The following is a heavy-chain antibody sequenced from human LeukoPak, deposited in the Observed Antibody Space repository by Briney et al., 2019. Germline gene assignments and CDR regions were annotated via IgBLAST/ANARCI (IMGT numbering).Heavy chain of an antibody. V-gene: IGHV5-51*01. CDR3: ARSSIPYCGGDCYSDYYYYMDV. D-gene: IGHD2-21*01. J-gene: IGHJ6*03. CDR1: GYSFTSYW. Sequence: GESLKISCKGSGYSFTSYWIGWVRQMPGKGLECMGIIYPGDSDTRYSPSFQGQVTISADKSISTAYLQWSSLKASDTAMYYCARSSIPYCGGDCYSDYYYYMDVWGKGTTVTVSS. CDR2: IYPGDSDT.